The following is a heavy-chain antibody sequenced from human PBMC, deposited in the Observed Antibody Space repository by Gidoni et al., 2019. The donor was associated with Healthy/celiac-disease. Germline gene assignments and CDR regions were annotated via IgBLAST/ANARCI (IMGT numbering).Heavy chain of an antibody. V-gene: IGHV3-21*01. CDR1: GFTFSSYS. J-gene: IGHJ4*02. Sequence: EVQLVESGGGLVKPGGSLRLSCAASGFTFSSYSMNWVRQAPGKGLEWVSSISSSSSYIYYADSVKGRFTISRDNAKNSLYLQMNSLRAEDTAVYYCARTLGGYDLAFDYWGQGTLVTVSS. CDR3: ARTLGGYDLAFDY. D-gene: IGHD5-12*01. CDR2: ISSSSSYI.